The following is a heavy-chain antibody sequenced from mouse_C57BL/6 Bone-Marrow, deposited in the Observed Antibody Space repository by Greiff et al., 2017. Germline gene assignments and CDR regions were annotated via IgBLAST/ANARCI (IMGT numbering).Heavy chain of an antibody. J-gene: IGHJ2*01. CDR2: IDPSDSYT. Sequence: QVQLQQPGAELVMPGASVKLSCKASGYTFTSYWMHWVKQRHGQGLEWIGEIDPSDSYTNYNQKFKGKSTLTVDKSSSTAYMQLSSLTSEDSAVYYCARSLYDGYPFDYWGQGTTLTVSS. CDR3: ARSLYDGYPFDY. CDR1: GYTFTSYW. D-gene: IGHD2-3*01. V-gene: IGHV1-69*01.